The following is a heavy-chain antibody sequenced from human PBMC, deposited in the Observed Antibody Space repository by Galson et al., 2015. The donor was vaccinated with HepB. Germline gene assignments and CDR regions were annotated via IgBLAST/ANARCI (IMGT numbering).Heavy chain of an antibody. CDR2: ISSSSSYI. V-gene: IGHV3-21*01. D-gene: IGHD6-6*01. CDR1: GFTFSSYS. J-gene: IGHJ6*03. CDR3: ARGHYSSSYYYMDA. Sequence: SLRLSCAAFGFTFSSYSMNWVRQAPGKGLEWVSSISSSSSYIFYADSVKGRFTISRDNAKNSLYLQMNSLRAEDTAVYYCARGHYSSSYYYMDAWGKGTTVTVSS.